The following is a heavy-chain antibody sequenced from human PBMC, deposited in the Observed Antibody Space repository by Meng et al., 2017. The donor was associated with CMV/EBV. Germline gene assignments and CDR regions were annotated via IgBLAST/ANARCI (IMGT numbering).Heavy chain of an antibody. Sequence: ASVKVSCKASGYTFTSYGISWVRQAPGRGLEWMGWISAYNGNTNYAQKLQGRVTMNTDTSTSTAYMELRSLRSDDTAVYYCARLSGPQYYYDSSGYYNYWGQGTLVTVSS. CDR3: ARLSGPQYYYDSSGYYNY. J-gene: IGHJ4*02. CDR1: GYTFTSYG. CDR2: ISAYNGNT. D-gene: IGHD3-22*01. V-gene: IGHV1-18*01.